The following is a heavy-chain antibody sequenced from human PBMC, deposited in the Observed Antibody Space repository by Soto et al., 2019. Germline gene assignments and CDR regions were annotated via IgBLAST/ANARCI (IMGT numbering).Heavy chain of an antibody. CDR2: INLNSGNT. V-gene: IGHV1-8*01. D-gene: IGHD6-19*01. CDR1: GYPFTTYD. CDR3: ARGRGWRDY. Sequence: QVQLVQSGAEVKKPGSSVKVSCKASGYPFTTYDISWVRQAAGQGLEWMGWINLNSGNTDYPQRFPGRVTMTRNTSLSTAYMELTSLSSEDTAVYYCARGRGWRDYWGQGTLVTVSS. J-gene: IGHJ4*02.